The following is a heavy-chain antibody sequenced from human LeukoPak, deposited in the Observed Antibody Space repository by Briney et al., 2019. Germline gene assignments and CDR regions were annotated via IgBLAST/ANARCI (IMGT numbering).Heavy chain of an antibody. D-gene: IGHD3-10*01. V-gene: IGHV3-23*01. CDR2: ISGSGGST. CDR1: GFTFSSYS. J-gene: IGHJ5*02. CDR3: AKDWRYYYGSGSYNPDL. Sequence: GGSLRLSCAASGFTFSSYSMNWVRQAPGKGLEWVSAISGSGGSTYYADSVKGRFTISRDNSKNTLYLQMNSLRAEDTAVYYCAKDWRYYYGSGSYNPDLWGQGTLVTVSS.